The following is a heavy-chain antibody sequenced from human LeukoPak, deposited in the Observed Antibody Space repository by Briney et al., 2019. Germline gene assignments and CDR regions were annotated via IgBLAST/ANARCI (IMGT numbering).Heavy chain of an antibody. D-gene: IGHD3-3*01. J-gene: IGHJ6*03. V-gene: IGHV1-69*06. CDR1: GGTFSSYA. CDR2: IIPIFGTA. Sequence: SVKVSCKASGGTFSSYAISWVRQAPGQGLEWMGGIIPIFGTANYAQKFQGRVTITADKSTSTAYMELSSLRSEDTAVYYCARAISRFFGYYYYMDVWGKGTTVTVSS. CDR3: ARAISRFFGYYYYMDV.